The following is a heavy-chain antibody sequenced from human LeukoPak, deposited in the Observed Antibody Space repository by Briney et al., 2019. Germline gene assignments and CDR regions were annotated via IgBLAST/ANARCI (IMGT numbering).Heavy chain of an antibody. Sequence: GGSLRLSCAASGFPFRSYSMSWVRQAPGKGLEWVSGIVGTTGTTYYADSVQGRFTISRDNSKNTLYLEMNSLTAEDTAVYFCVKDLSSWLPGVFDYWGQGTLVTVSS. J-gene: IGHJ4*02. V-gene: IGHV3-23*01. CDR1: GFPFRSYS. CDR3: VKDLSSWLPGVFDY. D-gene: IGHD6-13*01. CDR2: IVGTTGTT.